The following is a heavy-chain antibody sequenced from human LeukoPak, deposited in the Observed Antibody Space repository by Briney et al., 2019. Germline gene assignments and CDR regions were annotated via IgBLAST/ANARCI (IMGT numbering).Heavy chain of an antibody. CDR2: IYYSEST. D-gene: IGHD2/OR15-2a*01. J-gene: IGHJ4*02. Sequence: SETLSLTCTVSGGSISSYYWSWIRQPPGKGLEWIGYIYYSESTNYNPSLKSRVTISVDTSKNQFSLKLSSVTAADTAVYYCARDLGSSFDYWGQGTLVTVSS. V-gene: IGHV4-59*01. CDR3: ARDLGSSFDY. CDR1: GGSISSYY.